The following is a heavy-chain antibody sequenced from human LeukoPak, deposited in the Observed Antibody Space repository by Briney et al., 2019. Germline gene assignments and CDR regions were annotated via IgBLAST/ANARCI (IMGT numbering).Heavy chain of an antibody. CDR1: GYXFTSYG. CDR3: ARDAYYDSSGYYYVYLNQDAFDI. Sequence: ASVKVSCKASGYXFTSYGMSWVRQAPGQGLEWTGWISAYNGNTNYAKKLQGRVTMTTDTSTSTAYMELRSLRSDDTAVYYCARDAYYDSSGYYYVYLNQDAFDIWGQGTMVTVSS. V-gene: IGHV1-18*01. CDR2: ISAYNGNT. D-gene: IGHD3-22*01. J-gene: IGHJ3*02.